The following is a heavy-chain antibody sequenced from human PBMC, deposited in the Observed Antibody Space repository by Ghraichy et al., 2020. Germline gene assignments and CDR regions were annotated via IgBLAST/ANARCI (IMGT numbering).Heavy chain of an antibody. CDR1: GGSISSYY. D-gene: IGHD1-14*01. V-gene: IGHV4-59*01. CDR3: ARDRREPKYYYYYGMDV. Sequence: SETLSLTCTVSGGSISSYYWSWIRQPPGKGLEWIGYIYYSGSTNYNPSLKSRVTISVDTSKNQFSLKLSSVTAADTAVYYCARDRREPKYYYYYGMDVWGQGTTVTVSS. CDR2: IYYSGST. J-gene: IGHJ6*02.